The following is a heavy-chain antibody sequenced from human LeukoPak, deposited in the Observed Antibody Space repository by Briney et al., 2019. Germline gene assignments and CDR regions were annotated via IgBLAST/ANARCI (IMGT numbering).Heavy chain of an antibody. CDR3: ARGWYGSSRGRGDWFDP. D-gene: IGHD6-13*01. Sequence: ASVKVSCKASGYTFTGYYMHWVRQAPGQGLEWMGWINPNSGGTNYAQKFQGWVTMTRDTSISTAYMELSRLRSDDTAVYYCARGWYGSSRGRGDWFDPWGQGTLVTVSS. CDR2: INPNSGGT. CDR1: GYTFTGYY. V-gene: IGHV1-2*04. J-gene: IGHJ5*02.